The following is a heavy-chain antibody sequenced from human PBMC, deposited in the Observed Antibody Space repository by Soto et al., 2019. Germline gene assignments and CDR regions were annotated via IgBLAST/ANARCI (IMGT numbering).Heavy chain of an antibody. J-gene: IGHJ6*02. CDR3: AGSILTGYYNYYYFYGMDV. D-gene: IGHD3-9*01. V-gene: IGHV4-30-4*01. CDR2: IYYSGST. CDR1: GGSISSGDYY. Sequence: SETLSLTCTVSGGSISSGDYYWSWIRQPPGKGLEWIGYIYYSGSTYYNPSLKSRVTISVDTSKNQFSLKLGSVTAADTAVYYCAGSILTGYYNYYYFYGMDVWGQGTTVTVSS.